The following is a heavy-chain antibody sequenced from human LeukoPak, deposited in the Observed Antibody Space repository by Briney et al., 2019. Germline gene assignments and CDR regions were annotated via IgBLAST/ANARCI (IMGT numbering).Heavy chain of an antibody. CDR3: ARGPRSGRRNNWFDP. D-gene: IGHD5-12*01. CDR2: ISAYNGNT. Sequence: ASVKVSCKASGYTFTGYYMHWVRQAPGQGLEWMGWISAYNGNTNYAQKLQGRVTMTRNTSISTAYMELSSLRSEDTAVYYCARGPRSGRRNNWFDPWGQGTLVTVSS. V-gene: IGHV1-8*02. CDR1: GYTFTGYY. J-gene: IGHJ5*02.